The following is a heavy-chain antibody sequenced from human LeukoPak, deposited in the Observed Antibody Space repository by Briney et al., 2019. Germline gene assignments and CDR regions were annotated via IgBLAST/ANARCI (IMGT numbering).Heavy chain of an antibody. CDR3: ANHLACRSHNCPSFDE. J-gene: IGHJ4*02. D-gene: IGHD2-2*01. Sequence: GGSLRLSCAASGFTFSGYGMHWVRQAPDKGLEWVAFIRYDGNTKYYAASVKGRFTISRDNSKNTLYLQMNSLRAEDTAMYYCANHLACRSHNCPSFDEWGQGTLVTVSS. CDR1: GFTFSGYG. V-gene: IGHV3-30*02. CDR2: IRYDGNTK.